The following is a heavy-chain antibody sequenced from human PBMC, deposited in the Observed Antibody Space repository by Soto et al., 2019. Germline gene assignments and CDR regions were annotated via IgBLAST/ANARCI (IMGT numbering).Heavy chain of an antibody. D-gene: IGHD3-22*01. CDR3: ARAPLYYYDSSGYFDY. J-gene: IGHJ4*02. V-gene: IGHV4-59*01. Sequence: KGLEWIGYIYYPGSTNYNPSLKSRVTISVDTSKNQFSLKLSSVTAADTAVYYCARAPLYYYDSSGYFDYWGQGTLVTVSS. CDR2: IYYPGST.